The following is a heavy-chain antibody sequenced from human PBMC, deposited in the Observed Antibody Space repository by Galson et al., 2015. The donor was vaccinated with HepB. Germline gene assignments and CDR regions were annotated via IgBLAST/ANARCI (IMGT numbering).Heavy chain of an antibody. V-gene: IGHV3-11*01. D-gene: IGHD2-2*01. CDR1: GFTFSDYY. J-gene: IGHJ5*02. Sequence: SLRLSCAASGFTFSDYYMSWIRQAPGKGLEWVSYISSSGSTIYYADSVKGRFTISRDNAKNPLYLQMNSLRAEDTAVYYCAREAGYCSSTSCYEVDPWGQGTLVTVSS. CDR2: ISSSGSTI. CDR3: AREAGYCSSTSCYEVDP.